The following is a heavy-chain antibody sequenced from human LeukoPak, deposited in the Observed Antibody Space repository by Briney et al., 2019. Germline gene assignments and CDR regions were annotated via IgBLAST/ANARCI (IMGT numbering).Heavy chain of an antibody. V-gene: IGHV7-4-1*02. CDR3: ARDPYTSSSWYRGRANNWFDP. CDR2: INTNTGNP. J-gene: IGHJ5*02. Sequence: ASVKVSCKASGYTFTTYAMNWVRQAPGQGLEQMGWINTNTGNPTYAQGFTGRFVFTLDTSVSTAYLQISSLKADDTAVYYCARDPYTSSSWYRGRANNWFDPWGQGTLVTVS. D-gene: IGHD6-13*01. CDR1: GYTFTTYA.